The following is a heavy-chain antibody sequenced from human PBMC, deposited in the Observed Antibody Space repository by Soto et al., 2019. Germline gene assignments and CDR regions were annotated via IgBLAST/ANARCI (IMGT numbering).Heavy chain of an antibody. J-gene: IGHJ4*02. Sequence: SETLSLTCTVSGGSISSYYWSWIRQPPGKGLEWIGYIYYSGSTNYNPSLKSRVTISVDTSKNQFSLKLSSVTAADTAVYYCARQQDYSYYFDYWGQGTLVTVS. CDR2: IYYSGST. V-gene: IGHV4-59*01. D-gene: IGHD2-21*01. CDR1: GGSISSYY. CDR3: ARQQDYSYYFDY.